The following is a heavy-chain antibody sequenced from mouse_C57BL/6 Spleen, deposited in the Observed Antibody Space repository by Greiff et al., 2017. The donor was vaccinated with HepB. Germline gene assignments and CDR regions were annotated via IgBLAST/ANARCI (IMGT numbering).Heavy chain of an antibody. V-gene: IGHV2-6-1*01. D-gene: IGHD1-1*01. CDR3: ARQYGRGVYYAMDY. Sequence: VKLMESGPGLVAPSQSLSITCTVSGFSLTSYGVHWVRQPPGKGLEWLVVIWSDGSTTYNSALKSRLSISKDNSNSQVFLKMNSLQTDDTAMYYCARQYGRGVYYAMDYWGQGTSLTVSS. CDR2: IWSDGST. CDR1: GFSLTSYG. J-gene: IGHJ4*01.